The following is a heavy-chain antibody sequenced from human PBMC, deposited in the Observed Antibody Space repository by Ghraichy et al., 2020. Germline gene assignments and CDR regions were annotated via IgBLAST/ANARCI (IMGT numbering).Heavy chain of an antibody. J-gene: IGHJ4*02. CDR2: IKIKTDGATT. V-gene: IGHV3-15*01. Sequence: GESLNISCAASGFTFSNAWMSWVRQAPGKGLEWVGRIKIKTDGATTDYAAPVKGRFTISRDDSKNTLYLQMNSLKTEDTAVYYCTAGRTRDYWGQGTLVTVSS. CDR1: GFTFSNAW. CDR3: TAGRTRDY.